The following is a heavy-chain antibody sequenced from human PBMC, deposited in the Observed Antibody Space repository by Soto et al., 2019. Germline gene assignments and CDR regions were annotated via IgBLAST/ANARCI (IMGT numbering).Heavy chain of an antibody. V-gene: IGHV4-59*01. CDR2: IFYSGST. Sequence: QVQLQESGPGLVKPSETLSLTCTVSGGSISSYYWSWIRQPPGKGLEWIGFIFYSGSTSYNPSLKSRVTISIDTSENQFSLKLNSVTAADTAVDYCASMIGDPVLSFDSWGQGTLVAVSS. CDR1: GGSISSYY. CDR3: ASMIGDPVLSFDS. D-gene: IGHD3-10*02. J-gene: IGHJ5*01.